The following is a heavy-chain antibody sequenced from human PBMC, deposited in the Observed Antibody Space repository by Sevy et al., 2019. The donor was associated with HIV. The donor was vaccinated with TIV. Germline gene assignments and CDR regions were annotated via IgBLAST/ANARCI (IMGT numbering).Heavy chain of an antibody. CDR3: ARDNSGYCFFDY. J-gene: IGHJ4*02. V-gene: IGHV3-30-3*01. Sequence: GGSLRLSCAASGFTFGSYTLHWVRQAPGKGLEWVALISQTYDGSKKYYIDSVQGRFTITIDNSKNTLYLQMDSLRPEDTAIYYCARDNSGYCFFDYWGQGTLVTVSS. D-gene: IGHD5-12*01. CDR2: ISQTYDGSKK. CDR1: GFTFGSYT.